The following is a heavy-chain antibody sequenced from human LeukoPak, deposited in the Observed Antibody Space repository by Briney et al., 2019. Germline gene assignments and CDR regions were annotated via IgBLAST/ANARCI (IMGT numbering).Heavy chain of an antibody. CDR3: ARSSFGAGSKPYWVDH. Sequence: PSETLSLTCTVSGGSISSRSYYRGWIRQPPGKGLECIGSYSGSTYYNPSLKSRVTISVDTSKNQFSLKLTSVTAADTAVYYCARSSFGAGSKPYWVDHWGQGTLVTVSS. J-gene: IGHJ5*02. D-gene: IGHD3-10*01. CDR1: GGSISSRSYY. CDR2: YSGST. V-gene: IGHV4-39*01.